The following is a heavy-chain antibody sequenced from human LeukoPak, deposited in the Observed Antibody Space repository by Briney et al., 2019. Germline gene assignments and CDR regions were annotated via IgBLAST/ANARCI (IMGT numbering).Heavy chain of an antibody. D-gene: IGHD3-10*01. CDR2: IGTAGDT. CDR3: ARAYYGSGSYYVDY. CDR1: GFTFSSYD. V-gene: IGHV3-13*01. J-gene: IGHJ4*02. Sequence: GGSLRLSCAASGFTFSSYDMHWVRQATGKGLEWVSAIGTAGDTYYPGSVKGRFTISRENAKNSLYLQMNSLRAGDTAVYYCARAYYGSGSYYVDYWGQGTLVTVSS.